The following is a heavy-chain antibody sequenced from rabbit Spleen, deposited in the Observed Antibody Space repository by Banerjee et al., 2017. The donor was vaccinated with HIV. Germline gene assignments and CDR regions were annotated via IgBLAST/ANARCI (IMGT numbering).Heavy chain of an antibody. CDR2: IAGSSSGFT. CDR1: GVSFSSSDY. D-gene: IGHD6-1*01. CDR3: ARGPPYAGYAGYGYVYLNL. V-gene: IGHV1S40*01. J-gene: IGHJ4*01. Sequence: QSLEESGGDLVKPGASLTLTCTASGVSFSSSDYMCWVRQAPGKGLEWIACIAGSSSGFTYSATWAKGRFTCSKTSSTTVTLQMTSLTVADTATYFCARGPPYAGYAGYGYVYLNLWGPGTLVTVS.